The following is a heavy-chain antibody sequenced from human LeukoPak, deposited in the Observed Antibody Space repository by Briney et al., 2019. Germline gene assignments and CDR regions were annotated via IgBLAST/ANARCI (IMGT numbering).Heavy chain of an antibody. CDR3: ARAIAARPRLRYSSSPFDY. D-gene: IGHD6-6*01. CDR1: GGSFSGYY. V-gene: IGHV4-34*01. Sequence: SETLSLTCAVYGGSFSGYYWSWIRQPPGKGLEWIGEINHSGSTNYNPSLKRRVTISVDTSKHQFSRKLSSVTAADTAVYYCARAIAARPRLRYSSSPFDYWGQGTLVTVSS. J-gene: IGHJ4*02. CDR2: INHSGST.